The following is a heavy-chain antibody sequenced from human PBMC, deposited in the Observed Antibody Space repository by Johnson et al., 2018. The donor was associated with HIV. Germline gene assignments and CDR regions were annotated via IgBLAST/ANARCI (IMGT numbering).Heavy chain of an antibody. CDR2: TRNKANSYTT. CDR1: GFTFSDHH. V-gene: IGHV3-72*01. CDR3: ARGGLGGIGEPDAFDI. J-gene: IGHJ3*02. Sequence: VQLVESGGGLVQPGGSLRLSCAASGFTFSDHHMDWVRQAPGKGLEWVGRTRNKANSYTTEYAASAKGRFTLTREDSKNSLYLQMNSLKTEDTAVYYCARGGLGGIGEPDAFDIWGQGTMVTVSS. D-gene: IGHD6-19*01.